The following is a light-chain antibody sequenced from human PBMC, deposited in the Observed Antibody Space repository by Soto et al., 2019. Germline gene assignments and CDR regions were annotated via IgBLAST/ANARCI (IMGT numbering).Light chain of an antibody. CDR3: QQYNNWPLT. J-gene: IGKJ4*01. V-gene: IGKV3-15*01. Sequence: DIVMTQSPDSLAVSLGERATLSCRASQSVSSNLAWHQQKPGQAPRLLIYGASTRATGIPARFSGSGSGTEFTLTISSLQSEDFAVYYCQQYNNWPLTFGGGTKVDIK. CDR1: QSVSSN. CDR2: GAS.